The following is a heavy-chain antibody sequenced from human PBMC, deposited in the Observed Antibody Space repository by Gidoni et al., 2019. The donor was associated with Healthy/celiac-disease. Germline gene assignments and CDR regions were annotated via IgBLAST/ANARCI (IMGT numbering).Heavy chain of an antibody. V-gene: IGHV3-23*01. CDR1: GFTFSSYA. D-gene: IGHD3-22*01. CDR2: ISGSGGST. CDR3: AKRSYYYDSSTDY. J-gene: IGHJ4*02. Sequence: EVPLLESGGGLLQPGGSLRPSCAASGFTFSSYAMSWVRQAPGKGLEWVSAISGSGGSTSHTSSVKGRFTISRDNSKNTLYLQMNSLRAEDTAVYYCAKRSYYYDSSTDYWGQGTLVTVSS.